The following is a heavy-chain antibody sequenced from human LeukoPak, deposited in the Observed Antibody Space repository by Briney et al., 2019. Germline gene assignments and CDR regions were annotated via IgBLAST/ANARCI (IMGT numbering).Heavy chain of an antibody. J-gene: IGHJ4*02. CDR3: ARDQDGPLGSAPFDY. Sequence: GGSLRLSCAASGFTFSSYSMNWVRQAPGKGLEWVSSISSSSSYIYCADSVKGRFTISRDNAKNSLYLQMNSLRAEDTAVYYCARDQDGPLGSAPFDYWSQGTLVTVSS. D-gene: IGHD3-10*01. CDR1: GFTFSSYS. CDR2: ISSSSSYI. V-gene: IGHV3-21*01.